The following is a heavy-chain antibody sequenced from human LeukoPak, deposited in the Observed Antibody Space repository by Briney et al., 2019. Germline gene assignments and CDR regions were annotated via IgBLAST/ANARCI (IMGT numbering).Heavy chain of an antibody. CDR1: GYTFTGYY. CDR2: INPNSGGA. D-gene: IGHD3-10*01. Sequence: ASVKVSCKASGYTFTGYYMHWARQAPGQGLEWMGWINPNSGGANYAQKFQGRVTMTRDTSISTAYMELSRLRSDDTAVYYCARDSELLWFGEFGDYWGQGTLVTVSS. J-gene: IGHJ4*02. CDR3: ARDSELLWFGEFGDY. V-gene: IGHV1-2*02.